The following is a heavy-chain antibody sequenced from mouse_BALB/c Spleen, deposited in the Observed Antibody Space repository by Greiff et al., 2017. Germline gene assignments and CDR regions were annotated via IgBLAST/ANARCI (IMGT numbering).Heavy chain of an antibody. Sequence: EVMLVESGGGLVQPGGSLRLSCATSGFTFTDYYMSWVRQPPGKALEWLGFIRNKANGYTTEYSASVKGRFTISRDNSQSILYLQMNTLRAEDSATYYCARDMGSSFDYWGQGTTLTVSS. CDR3: ARDMGSSFDY. J-gene: IGHJ2*01. V-gene: IGHV7-3*02. CDR2: IRNKANGYTT. CDR1: GFTFTDYY. D-gene: IGHD1-1*01.